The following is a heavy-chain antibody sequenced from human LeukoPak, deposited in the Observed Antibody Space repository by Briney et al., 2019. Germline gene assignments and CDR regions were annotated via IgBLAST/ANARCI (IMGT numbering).Heavy chain of an antibody. CDR3: ARFSSIAAAFDY. Sequence: SETLSLTCTVSGGSISSYYWSWIRQPPGKGLEWIGYIYYSGSTNYNPSLKSRVTISVDTSKNQFSLKLSSVTAADTAVYYCARFSSIAAAFDYWGQGTLVTVSS. J-gene: IGHJ4*02. CDR1: GGSISSYY. CDR2: IYYSGST. D-gene: IGHD6-13*01. V-gene: IGHV4-59*01.